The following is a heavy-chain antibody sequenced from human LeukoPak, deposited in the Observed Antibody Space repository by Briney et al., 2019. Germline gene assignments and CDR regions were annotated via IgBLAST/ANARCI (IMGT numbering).Heavy chain of an antibody. CDR2: ISGSGGST. V-gene: IGHV3-23*01. CDR1: GFTFSSYA. J-gene: IGHJ4*02. Sequence: GGSLRLSSAASGFTFSSYATSWVRQAPGGGREWVSSISGSGGSTYYADSVKDGFTISRDNSKNTLYLQMNSLRAEDTAVYYCAKDRLAIVGARRGFDYWGQGTLVTVSS. D-gene: IGHD1-26*01. CDR3: AKDRLAIVGARRGFDY.